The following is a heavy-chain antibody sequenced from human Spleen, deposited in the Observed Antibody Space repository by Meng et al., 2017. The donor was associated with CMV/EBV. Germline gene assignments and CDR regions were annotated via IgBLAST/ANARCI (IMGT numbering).Heavy chain of an antibody. V-gene: IGHV3-23*01. D-gene: IGHD1-14*01. CDR1: GFTFSRYA. Sequence: GESLKISCAASGFTFSRYAMSWVRQAPGKGLEWVSTISGSGGSTYYADSVKGRFTISRDNSKNTLYLQMNSLRTEDTAVYYCARWVSGMGFDYWGQGTLVTVSS. J-gene: IGHJ4*02. CDR3: ARWVSGMGFDY. CDR2: ISGSGGST.